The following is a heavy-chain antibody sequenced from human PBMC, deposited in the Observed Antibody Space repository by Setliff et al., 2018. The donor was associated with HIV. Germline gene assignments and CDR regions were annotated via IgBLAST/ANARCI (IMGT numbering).Heavy chain of an antibody. J-gene: IGHJ5*02. CDR1: GDSITGHY. V-gene: IGHV4-59*11. CDR2: IFYTGSA. CDR3: ARDHVFGSRTGFDP. Sequence: SETLSLTCTVSGDSITGHYWNWIWQPPGKGLEWIGYIFYTGSANSNASLRSRVMISVDTSKNQFSLKLSAVTAADTAVYYCARDHVFGSRTGFDPWGPGILVTVSS. D-gene: IGHD3-10*01.